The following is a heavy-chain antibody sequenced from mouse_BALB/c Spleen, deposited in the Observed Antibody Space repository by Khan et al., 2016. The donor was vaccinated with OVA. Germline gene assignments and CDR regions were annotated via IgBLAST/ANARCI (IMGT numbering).Heavy chain of an antibody. Sequence: QVRLQQSGAELARPGDSVKMSCKASGYTFTNYTIHWIKKGPGKGLEWMGYINTSNGETNYNQKFKEKATLTSEKSSTTAYLQLSSLTSDDSAVYDCVRDGAYYRNDGWFAYRGLGTLVTVSA. V-gene: IGHV1-4*01. J-gene: IGHJ3*01. CDR2: INTSNGET. D-gene: IGHD2-14*01. CDR3: VRDGAYYRNDGWFAY. CDR1: GYTFTNYT.